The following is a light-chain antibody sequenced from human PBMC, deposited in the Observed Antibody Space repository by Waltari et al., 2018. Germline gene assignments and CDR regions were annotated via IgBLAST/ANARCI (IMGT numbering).Light chain of an antibody. CDR3: QAWDSSTGV. V-gene: IGLV3-1*01. CDR2: QDS. CDR1: KLGDTY. Sequence: SYELTQPPSVSVSPGQTASITCSGDKLGDTYACWYQQKPGQSPVLVIYQDSKRPSGVPGRFSGSNSGNTATLTISGTQAMDEADYYCQAWDSSTGVFGTGTKVTVL. J-gene: IGLJ1*01.